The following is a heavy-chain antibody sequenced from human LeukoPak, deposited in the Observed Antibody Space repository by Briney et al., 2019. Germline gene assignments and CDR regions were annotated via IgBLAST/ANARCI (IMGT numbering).Heavy chain of an antibody. CDR2: ISSNGGST. V-gene: IGHV3-64*01. CDR3: TSGLSVRRSNNTPVDY. CDR1: GFTFSSYA. J-gene: IGHJ4*02. Sequence: GGSLRLSCAASGFTFSSYAMYWVRQAPGKGLEYVSGISSNGGSTYYANSVKGRFTISRDDSKNTAYLQMNSLKTEDTAVYYCTSGLSVRRSNNTPVDYWGQGTLVTVSS. D-gene: IGHD1-1*01.